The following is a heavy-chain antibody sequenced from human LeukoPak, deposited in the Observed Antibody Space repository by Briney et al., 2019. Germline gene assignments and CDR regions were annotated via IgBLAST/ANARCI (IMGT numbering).Heavy chain of an antibody. Sequence: GGSLRLSCAASGFTFSSYWMSWVRQAPGKGLEWVADIKQDGSEKYYVDSVKGRFTISRDNAKNSLYLQMNSLRAEDTAVYYCAKGGSYRVQPYFDYWGQGPLVTVSS. CDR1: GFTFSSYW. CDR3: AKGGSYRVQPYFDY. CDR2: IKQDGSEK. D-gene: IGHD1-1*01. J-gene: IGHJ4*02. V-gene: IGHV3-7*01.